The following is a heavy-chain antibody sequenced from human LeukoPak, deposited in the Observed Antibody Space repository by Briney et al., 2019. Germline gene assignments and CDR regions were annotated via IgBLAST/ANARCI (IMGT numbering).Heavy chain of an antibody. CDR2: IYWDDDK. CDR1: GFSLTTREVG. V-gene: IGHV2-5*02. Sequence: SGPTLVNPMQTLTLPFTFSGFSLTTREVGAGCTRPPPGQALVLLGIIYWDDDKRFTPSLKSRLTITKDTSKNQVVLTMTNMDPVDTATYYCALAIALTGTNFQHWGQGTLVTVSS. CDR3: ALAIALTGTNFQH. J-gene: IGHJ1*01. D-gene: IGHD6-19*01.